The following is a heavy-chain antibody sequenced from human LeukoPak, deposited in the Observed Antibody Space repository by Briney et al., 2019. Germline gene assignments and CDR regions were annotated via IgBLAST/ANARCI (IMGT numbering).Heavy chain of an antibody. J-gene: IGHJ4*02. CDR3: ARGGEGYNYVY. D-gene: IGHD5-24*01. CDR2: IYHSGST. Sequence: TSETLSLTCAVSGGSISSSNWWSWVRQPPGKGLEWIGEIYHSGSTNYNPSLKSRATISADTSKNQFSLKLTSMTAADTAVYHCARGGEGYNYVYWGQGTLVTVSS. V-gene: IGHV4-4*02. CDR1: GGSISSSNW.